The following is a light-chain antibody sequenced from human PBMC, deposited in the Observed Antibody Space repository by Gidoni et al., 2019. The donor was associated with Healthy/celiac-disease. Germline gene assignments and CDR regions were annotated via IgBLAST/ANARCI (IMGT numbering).Light chain of an antibody. CDR1: HSISSW. V-gene: IGKV1-5*03. CDR3: QQYNSYPYT. CDR2: KAS. Sequence: DIQMTQSPSTLSASVGDRVTITCRSSHSISSWLAWYQQKPGKAPKLLIYKASSLESGVPSRFSGSGSGTEFTLTISSLQPDDFATYYCQQYNSYPYTFGQXTKLEIK. J-gene: IGKJ2*01.